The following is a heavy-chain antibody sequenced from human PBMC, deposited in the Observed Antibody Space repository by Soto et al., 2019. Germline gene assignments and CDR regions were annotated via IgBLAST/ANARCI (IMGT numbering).Heavy chain of an antibody. CDR1: DGSVSSGIYY. V-gene: IGHV4-61*01. CDR2: IHFSGSI. Sequence: QVQLQESGPGLVKPSETLSLTCSVSDGSVSSGIYYWSWIRQPPGKGLEWIGYIHFSGSITYNPSLKSRVTISVDTSKNQLSLKLSSVTAADTAVYYCGRGGDAYNMGRDWGQGTLVAVSS. J-gene: IGHJ4*02. CDR3: GRGGDAYNMGRD. D-gene: IGHD1-1*01.